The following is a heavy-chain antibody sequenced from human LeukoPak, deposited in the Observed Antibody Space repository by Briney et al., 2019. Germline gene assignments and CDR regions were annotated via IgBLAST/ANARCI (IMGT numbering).Heavy chain of an antibody. V-gene: IGHV1-69*05. CDR1: GGTFSSYA. D-gene: IGHD4-17*01. CDR2: IIPIFGTA. Sequence: SVKVSCKASGGTFSSYAISWVRQAPGQGLEWMGRIIPIFGTANYAQKFQGRVTITTDESTSTAYMELSSLRSEDTAVYYCASGNKYGDYVPGDYWGQGNLVTASS. CDR3: ASGNKYGDYVPGDY. J-gene: IGHJ4*02.